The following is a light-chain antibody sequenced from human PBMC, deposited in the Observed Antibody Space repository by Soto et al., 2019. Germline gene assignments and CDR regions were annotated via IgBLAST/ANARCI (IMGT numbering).Light chain of an antibody. CDR1: SSDVGGYNS. V-gene: IGLV2-14*01. J-gene: IGLJ1*01. CDR2: DVT. CDR3: SSFTSSITYV. Sequence: QSALAQPASVSGSPGQSITISCTGTSSDVGGYNSVSWYRQDPGKAPKLIIYDVTYRPSGVSNRFSGSKSGNPASLTISGLQSEDEADYHCSSFTSSITYVFGTGTKVTVL.